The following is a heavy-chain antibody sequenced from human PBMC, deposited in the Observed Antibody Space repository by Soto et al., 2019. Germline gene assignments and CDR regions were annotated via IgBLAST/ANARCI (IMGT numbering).Heavy chain of an antibody. Sequence: LSLTCTVSGGSISSGGYYWSWIRQHPGKGLEWIGYIYYSGSTYYNPSLKSRVTISVDTSKNQFSLKLSSVTAADTAVYYCARVGSSSPRLDYWGQGTLVTVSS. D-gene: IGHD6-6*01. CDR3: ARVGSSSPRLDY. J-gene: IGHJ4*02. V-gene: IGHV4-31*03. CDR1: GGSISSGGYY. CDR2: IYYSGST.